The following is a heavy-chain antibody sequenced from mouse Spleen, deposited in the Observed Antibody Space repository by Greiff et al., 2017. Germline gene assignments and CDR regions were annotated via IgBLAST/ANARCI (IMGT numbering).Heavy chain of an antibody. J-gene: IGHJ2*01. CDR2: IDPETGGT. D-gene: IGHD1-1*01. CDR3: TRPYYYGRQYYFDY. V-gene: IGHV1-15*01. CDR1: GYTFTDYE. Sequence: VLLVESGAELVRPGASVTLSCKASGYTFTDYEMHWVKQTPVHGLEWIGAIDPETGGTAYNQKFKDQAILTADKSSSTAYMELRSLTSEDSAVYYCTRPYYYGRQYYFDYWGQGTTLTVSS.